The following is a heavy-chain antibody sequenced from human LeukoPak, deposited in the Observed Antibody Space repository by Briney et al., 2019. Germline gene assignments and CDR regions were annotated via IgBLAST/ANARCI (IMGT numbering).Heavy chain of an antibody. CDR1: GFIFSRYV. CDR3: ARGPAYYDILTGYYYYYMDV. CDR2: ISGSGYVT. J-gene: IGHJ6*03. D-gene: IGHD3-9*01. Sequence: GGSLRLSCTASGFIFSRYVMTWVRQAPGKGLEWVSGISGSGYVTDYADSVKGRFTISRDNAKNSLYLQMNSLRAEDTAVYYCARGPAYYDILTGYYYYYMDVWGKGTTVTISS. V-gene: IGHV3-23*01.